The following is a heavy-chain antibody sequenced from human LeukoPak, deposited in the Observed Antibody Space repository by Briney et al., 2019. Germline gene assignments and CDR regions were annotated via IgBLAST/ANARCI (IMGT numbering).Heavy chain of an antibody. J-gene: IGHJ4*02. CDR1: GGSISSGGYY. Sequence: SQTLSLTCTVSGGSISSGGYYWTWIRQHPGKALEWIGYIYYTGSTNYNPSLKSRVTMFVDMSKNQFSLRLSSVTAADTAVYYCARHRAYSSSSPFDYWGQGTLVTVSS. CDR2: IYYTGST. V-gene: IGHV4-31*03. D-gene: IGHD6-6*01. CDR3: ARHRAYSSSSPFDY.